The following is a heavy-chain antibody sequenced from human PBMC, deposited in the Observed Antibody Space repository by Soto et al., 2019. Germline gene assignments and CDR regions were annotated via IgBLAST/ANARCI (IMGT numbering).Heavy chain of an antibody. J-gene: IGHJ6*03. V-gene: IGHV3-21*01. CDR3: ARGCSGGSCYIYYYYYMDV. D-gene: IGHD2-15*01. CDR2: ISSSSSYI. CDR1: GFTFSSYS. Sequence: VQLVESGGGLVKPGGSLRLSCAASGFTFSSYSMNWVRQAPGKGLEWVSSISSSSSYIYYADSVKGRFTISRDNAKNSLYLQMNSLRAEDTAVYYCARGCSGGSCYIYYYYYMDVWGKGTTVTVSS.